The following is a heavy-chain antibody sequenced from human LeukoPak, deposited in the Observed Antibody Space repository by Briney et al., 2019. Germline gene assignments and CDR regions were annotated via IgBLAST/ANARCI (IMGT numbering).Heavy chain of an antibody. V-gene: IGHV3-74*01. CDR3: ARNPRGGTLAY. J-gene: IGHJ4*02. CDR2: IHSDGRST. CDR1: GFTFSSYW. D-gene: IGHD3-10*01. Sequence: GGSLRLSCAASGFTFSSYWMHWVRQAPGKGLVWVSRIHSDGRSTDYADSVKGRFTISRDNAKNTLNLQMNSLRAEDTAVYYCARNPRGGTLAYWGKGALVTVP.